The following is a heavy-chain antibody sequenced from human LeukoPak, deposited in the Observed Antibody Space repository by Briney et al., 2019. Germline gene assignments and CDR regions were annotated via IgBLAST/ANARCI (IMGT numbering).Heavy chain of an antibody. CDR2: IYSGGST. D-gene: IGHD6-19*01. CDR3: ARMGSGSRIRAFDI. J-gene: IGHJ3*02. Sequence: GGSLRLSCAASGFTVSSNYMSWVRQAPGKGLEWVSVIYSGGSTYYADSVKGRFTISRDNSKNTLYLQMNSLRAEDTAVYYCARMGSGSRIRAFDIWGQGTMVTVSS. CDR1: GFTVSSNY. V-gene: IGHV3-66*01.